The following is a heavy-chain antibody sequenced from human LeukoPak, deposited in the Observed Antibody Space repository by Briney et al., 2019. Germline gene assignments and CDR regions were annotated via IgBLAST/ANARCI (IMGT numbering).Heavy chain of an antibody. CDR1: GYTFTSYY. D-gene: IGHD3-3*01. CDR2: INPSGGST. V-gene: IGHV1-46*01. J-gene: IGHJ4*02. Sequence: ASVKVSCKASGYTFTSYYMHWVRQAPGQWLEWMGIINPSGGSTSYAQKFQGRVTMTRDMSTSTVYMELSSLRSEDTAVYYCARLPYYDFDDYWGQGTLVTVSS. CDR3: ARLPYYDFDDY.